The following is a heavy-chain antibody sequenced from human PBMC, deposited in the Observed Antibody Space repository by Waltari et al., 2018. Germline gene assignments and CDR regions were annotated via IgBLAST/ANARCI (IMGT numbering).Heavy chain of an antibody. CDR2: INHSGGT. V-gene: IGHV4-34*01. CDR1: GGSFSGYS. CDR3: ARAYCSGGSCYGEYFQH. J-gene: IGHJ1*01. Sequence: QVQLQQWGAGLLKPSETLSLTCAVYGGSFSGYSWSWIRQPPGKGLEWIGEINHSGGTNYNPSLKSRVTISVDTSKNQFSLKLSSVTAADTAVYYCARAYCSGGSCYGEYFQHWGQGTLVTVSS. D-gene: IGHD2-15*01.